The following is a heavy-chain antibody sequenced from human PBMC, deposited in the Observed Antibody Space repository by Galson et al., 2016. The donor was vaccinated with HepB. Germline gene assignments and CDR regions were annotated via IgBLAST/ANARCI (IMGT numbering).Heavy chain of an antibody. CDR2: IYSGGTT. V-gene: IGHV3-53*01. CDR1: GFTFSQRG. Sequence: SLRLSCAASGFTFSQRGMHWVRQAPGKGLEWVAVIYSGGTTSYADSVKGRFTISRDNSRNTLHLQMNSLRVEDTAVYYCSAHPAAVVPWGQGTLVTVSS. CDR3: SAHPAAVVP. D-gene: IGHD5-18*01. J-gene: IGHJ1*01.